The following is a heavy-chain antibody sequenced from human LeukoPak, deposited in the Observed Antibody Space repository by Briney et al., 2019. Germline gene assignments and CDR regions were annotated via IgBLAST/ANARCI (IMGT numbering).Heavy chain of an antibody. D-gene: IGHD2-2*01. Sequence: PGGSRRLSCAASGFTFSDYYMSWIRQAPGKGLEWVSYISSSGSTIYYADSVKGRFTISRDNAKNSLYLQMNSLRAEDTAVYYCARGGSSTSSEYNWFDPWGQGTLVTVSS. CDR1: GFTFSDYY. J-gene: IGHJ5*02. CDR2: ISSSGSTI. CDR3: ARGGSSTSSEYNWFDP. V-gene: IGHV3-11*01.